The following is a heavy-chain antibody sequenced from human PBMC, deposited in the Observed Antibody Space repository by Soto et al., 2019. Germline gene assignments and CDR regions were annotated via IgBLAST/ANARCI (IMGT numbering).Heavy chain of an antibody. V-gene: IGHV4-34*01. J-gene: IGHJ4*02. D-gene: IGHD5-18*01. Sequence: SETLSLTCAVYGGSFSGYYWSWIRQPPGKGLEWIGEINHSGSTNYNPSLKSRVTISVDTSKNQFSLKLSSVTAADTAVYYCASLKWDGTAKAPDYWGQGNLVTVSS. CDR2: INHSGST. CDR3: ASLKWDGTAKAPDY. CDR1: GGSFSGYY.